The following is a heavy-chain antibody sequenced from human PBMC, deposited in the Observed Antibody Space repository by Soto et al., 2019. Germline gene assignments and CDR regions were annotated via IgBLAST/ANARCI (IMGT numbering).Heavy chain of an antibody. J-gene: IGHJ5*02. D-gene: IGHD4-17*01. CDR3: ARDDGNYYFFDT. CDR1: GGSIISPNW. Sequence: QVYPQESGPGLVKPSGSLSLTCTVSGGSIISPNWWSWVRQPPGKGLEWIGDIFHTGSTNLNSSLKSRVTFSVDKSENQFSLNLTSVTAADTAVYYCARDDGNYYFFDTWGQGTLVTVSS. CDR2: IFHTGST. V-gene: IGHV4-4*02.